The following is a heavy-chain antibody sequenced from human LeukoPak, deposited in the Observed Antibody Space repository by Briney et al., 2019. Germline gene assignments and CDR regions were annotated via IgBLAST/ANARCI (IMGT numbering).Heavy chain of an antibody. J-gene: IGHJ5*02. Sequence: PGGSLRLSCAASGFTFSSYEMIWVRQAPGKELEWVPYISTGGSTIYYADSMKGRFTISRDNAKNSLYLQMNSLRAEDTAVYYCAREKRSGSYQGGWFDPWGQGTLVTVSS. CDR3: AREKRSGSYQGGWFDP. CDR1: GFTFSSYE. D-gene: IGHD1-26*01. CDR2: ISTGGSTI. V-gene: IGHV3-48*03.